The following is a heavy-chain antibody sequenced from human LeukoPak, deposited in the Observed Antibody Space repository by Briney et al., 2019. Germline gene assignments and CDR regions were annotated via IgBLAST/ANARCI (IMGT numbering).Heavy chain of an antibody. CDR2: INPSGGST. CDR3: ARDCYYDFWSGYLTPGASSCFDP. D-gene: IGHD3-3*01. Sequence: ASVKVSCKASGYTFTSYYMHWVRQAPGQGLEWMGIINPSGGSTSYAQKFQGRVTMTRDTSTSTVYVELSSLRSEDTAVYYCARDCYYDFWSGYLTPGASSCFDPWGQGTLVTVSS. J-gene: IGHJ5*02. V-gene: IGHV1-46*01. CDR1: GYTFTSYY.